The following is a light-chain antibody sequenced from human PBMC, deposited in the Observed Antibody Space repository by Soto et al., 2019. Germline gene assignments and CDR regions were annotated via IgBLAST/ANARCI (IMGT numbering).Light chain of an antibody. CDR3: QQYGYSRWT. J-gene: IGKJ1*01. CDR1: QSVRSNY. Sequence: ELVLTQSPGTLSLSPGERATLSCRASQSVRSNYLAWYQHKPGQAPRLLIYAAFSRATGLPDRFSGSGSGTDFTLTINRLEPEDFAVYYCQQYGYSRWTFGQGTKVDIK. V-gene: IGKV3-20*01. CDR2: AAF.